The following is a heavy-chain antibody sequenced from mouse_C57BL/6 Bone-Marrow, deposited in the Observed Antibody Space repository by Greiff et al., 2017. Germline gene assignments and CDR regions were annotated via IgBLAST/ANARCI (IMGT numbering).Heavy chain of an antibody. J-gene: IGHJ4*01. CDR2: IKPGSGGT. CDR1: GYAFTNYL. D-gene: IGHD2-4*01. CDR3: ASRGGLRPYYYAMDY. Sequence: VQLQQSGAELVRPGTSVKVSCKASGYAFTNYLIEWVKQRPGQGLEWIGVIKPGSGGTNYNEKFKGKATLTADKSSSTAYMQLSSLTSEDSAVYFCASRGGLRPYYYAMDYWGQGTSVTVSS. V-gene: IGHV1-54*01.